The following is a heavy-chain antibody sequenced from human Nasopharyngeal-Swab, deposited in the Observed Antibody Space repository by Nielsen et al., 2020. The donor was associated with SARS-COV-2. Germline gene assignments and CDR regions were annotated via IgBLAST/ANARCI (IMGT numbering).Heavy chain of an antibody. CDR1: GYTFTSYA. CDR3: ARDYDSSGIAYYYYYYMDV. D-gene: IGHD3-22*01. Sequence: ASVKVSCKASGYTFTSYAMNWVRQAPGQGLEWMGWINTNTGNPTYAQGFTGRFVFSLDTSVSTAYLRISSLKAEDTAVYYCARDYDSSGIAYYYYYYMDVWGKGTTVTVSS. J-gene: IGHJ6*03. V-gene: IGHV7-4-1*02. CDR2: INTNTGNP.